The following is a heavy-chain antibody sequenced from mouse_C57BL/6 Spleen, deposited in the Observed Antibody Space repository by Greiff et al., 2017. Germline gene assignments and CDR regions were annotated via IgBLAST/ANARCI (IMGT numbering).Heavy chain of an antibody. CDR3: ARWYDYDDEYYFDY. V-gene: IGHV1-69*01. D-gene: IGHD2-4*01. CDR2: IDPSDSYT. CDR1: GYTFTSYW. Sequence: QVQLQQPGAELVMPGASVKLSCKASGYTFTSYWMHWVKQRPGQGLEWIGEIDPSDSYTNYNQKFKGKSTLTVDKSSSTAYMQLSSLTSEDSAVYYCARWYDYDDEYYFDYWGQGTTLAVSS. J-gene: IGHJ2*01.